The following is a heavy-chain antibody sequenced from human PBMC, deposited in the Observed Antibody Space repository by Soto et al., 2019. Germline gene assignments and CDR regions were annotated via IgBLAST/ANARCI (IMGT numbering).Heavy chain of an antibody. Sequence: GSLRLSCAASGFTVSSNYMSWVRQAPGKGLEWVSVIYSGGSTYYADSVKGRFTISRDNSKNTLYLQMNSLRAEDTAVYYCARDRVSGSGSPTYYFDYWGQGTLVTVSS. CDR3: ARDRVSGSGSPTYYFDY. V-gene: IGHV3-66*01. J-gene: IGHJ4*02. CDR1: GFTVSSNY. D-gene: IGHD3-10*01. CDR2: IYSGGST.